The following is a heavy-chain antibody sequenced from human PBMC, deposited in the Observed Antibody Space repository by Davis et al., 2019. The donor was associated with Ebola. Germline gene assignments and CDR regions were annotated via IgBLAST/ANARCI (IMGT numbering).Heavy chain of an antibody. J-gene: IGHJ3*02. CDR2: INPNSGGT. V-gene: IGHV1-2*02. Sequence: ASVTLSCQAPGYTFTGYYMHWVRQAPGQGLEWMGWINPNSGGTNYAQKFQGRVTMTTDTPTSTAYMELRSLGSEDTAVYYCARGGWYANDAFDIWGQGTMVTVSS. D-gene: IGHD6-19*01. CDR3: ARGGWYANDAFDI. CDR1: GYTFTGYY.